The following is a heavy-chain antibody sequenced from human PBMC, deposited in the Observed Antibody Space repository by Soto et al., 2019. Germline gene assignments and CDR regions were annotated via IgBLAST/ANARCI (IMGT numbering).Heavy chain of an antibody. V-gene: IGHV3-33*01. CDR2: IWYDGSNK. CDR1: GFTFSSYG. CDR3: ARDPVVGDFWSGPSGDY. D-gene: IGHD3-3*01. J-gene: IGHJ4*02. Sequence: QVQLVESGGGVVQPGRSLRLSCAASGFTFSSYGMHWVRQAPGKGLEWVAVIWYDGSNKYYADSVKGRFTISRDNSKNTLYLQMNSLRAEDTAVYYCARDPVVGDFWSGPSGDYWGQGTLVTVSS.